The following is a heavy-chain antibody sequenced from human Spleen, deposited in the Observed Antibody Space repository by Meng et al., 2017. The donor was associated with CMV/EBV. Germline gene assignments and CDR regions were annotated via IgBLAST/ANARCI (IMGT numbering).Heavy chain of an antibody. CDR2: VHNGNK. Sequence: GESLKISCAASEFTVIPYMMSWVRKPPGRVLEWISMVHNGNKYYADSVKGRFTIYRDTSKNTLYLQMNSLGAEDTAVNYCAGDLRRCSITSCYPHYYYYGMDVWGQGTTVTVSS. CDR1: EFTVIPYM. J-gene: IGHJ6*02. CDR3: AGDLRRCSITSCYPHYYYYGMDV. D-gene: IGHD2-2*01. V-gene: IGHV3-66*03.